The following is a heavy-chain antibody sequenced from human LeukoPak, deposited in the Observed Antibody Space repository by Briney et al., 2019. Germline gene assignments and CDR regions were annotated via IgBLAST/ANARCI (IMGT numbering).Heavy chain of an antibody. J-gene: IGHJ4*02. CDR1: GFTFSNYG. V-gene: IGHV3-23*01. CDR3: AKIQGYFDY. CDR2: ITGSGGTT. Sequence: PGGSLRLSCAASGFTFSNYGMSWVRQAPGKGPQWVSAITGSGGTTYYADSVKGRFTISRDNSKNTLYLQMNSLRAEDTAVYYCAKIQGYFDYWGQGNLVTVSS.